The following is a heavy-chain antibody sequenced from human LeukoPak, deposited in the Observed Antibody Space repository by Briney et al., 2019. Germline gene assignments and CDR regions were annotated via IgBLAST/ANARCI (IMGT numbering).Heavy chain of an antibody. CDR2: INHSGSI. J-gene: IGHJ6*03. V-gene: IGHV4-34*01. CDR3: ARQMSPGLRYFYYYYMDV. D-gene: IGHD3-9*01. CDR1: GGSFSGYY. Sequence: PSEALSLTCAVYGGSFSGYYWSWIRQPPGKGLEWIGEINHSGSINYNPSLKSRVTISVDTSKNQFSLKLSSVTAADTAVYYCARQMSPGLRYFYYYYMDVWGKGTTVTISS.